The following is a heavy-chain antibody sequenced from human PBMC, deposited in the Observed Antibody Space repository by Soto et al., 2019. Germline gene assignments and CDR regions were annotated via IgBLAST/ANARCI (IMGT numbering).Heavy chain of an antibody. CDR1: GGSISSYY. D-gene: IGHD3-10*01. V-gene: IGHV3-53*01. CDR3: ARDLVVRNVRYYYGMDV. CDR2: VTADGGT. Sequence: ETLSLTCTVSGGSISSYYWSWIRQAPGKGPEWVSTVTADGGTYYADSVKGRFTISRDNAKNSLYLQMNSLRAEDTAVYYCARDLVVRNVRYYYGMDVWGQGTTVTVSS. J-gene: IGHJ6*02.